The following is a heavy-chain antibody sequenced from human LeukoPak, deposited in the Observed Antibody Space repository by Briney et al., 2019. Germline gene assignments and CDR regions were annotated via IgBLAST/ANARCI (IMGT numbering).Heavy chain of an antibody. Sequence: GGSLRLSCAASGFTFSSYATSWVRQAPGKGLEWVSAISGSGGSTYYADSVKGRFTISRDNSKNTLYLQMNSLRAEDTAVCYCAKDQVTRDYAYFDYWGQGTLVTVSS. CDR1: GFTFSSYA. D-gene: IGHD4-17*01. CDR2: ISGSGGST. V-gene: IGHV3-23*01. CDR3: AKDQVTRDYAYFDY. J-gene: IGHJ4*02.